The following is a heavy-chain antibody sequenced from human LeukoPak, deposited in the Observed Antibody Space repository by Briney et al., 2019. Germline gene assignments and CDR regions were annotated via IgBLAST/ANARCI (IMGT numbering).Heavy chain of an antibody. V-gene: IGHV4-30-4*01. Sequence: SETLSLTCTVSGGSISSGDYYWSWIRQPPGNGLEWIGYIYYSGRTYYNPSLKSRVTISVDTSKNQFSLKLSSVTAADTAVYYCARGPYYYGSGSFDYWGQGTLVTVSS. J-gene: IGHJ4*02. CDR2: IYYSGRT. CDR3: ARGPYYYGSGSFDY. D-gene: IGHD3-10*01. CDR1: GGSISSGDYY.